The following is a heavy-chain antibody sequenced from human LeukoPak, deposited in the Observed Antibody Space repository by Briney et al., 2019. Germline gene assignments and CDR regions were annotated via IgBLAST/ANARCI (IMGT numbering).Heavy chain of an antibody. CDR2: IIPIFGTA. V-gene: IGHV1-69*05. J-gene: IGHJ3*02. CDR1: GYTFTGYY. D-gene: IGHD5-24*01. CDR3: ARDHVEMATIGAFDI. Sequence: ASVKVSCKASGYTFTGYYMHWVRQAPGQGLEWMGGIIPIFGTANYAQKFQGRVTITTDESTSTAYMELSSLRSEDTAVYYCARDHVEMATIGAFDIWGQGTMVTVSS.